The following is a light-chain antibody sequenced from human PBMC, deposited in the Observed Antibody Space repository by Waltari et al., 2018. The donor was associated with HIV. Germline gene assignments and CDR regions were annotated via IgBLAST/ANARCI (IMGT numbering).Light chain of an antibody. CDR1: ALANQY. V-gene: IGLV3-25*03. J-gene: IGLJ2*01. CDR3: QSADSSGTYLVI. CDR2: KDS. Sequence: SYELTQPPSVSVSLGQTARITCSGDALANQYAYWYQRKPGQAPVLVIYKDSERSSGIPERFSGSSSGTTVTLTISGVQAEDEADYYCQSADSSGTYLVIFGGGTKLTVL.